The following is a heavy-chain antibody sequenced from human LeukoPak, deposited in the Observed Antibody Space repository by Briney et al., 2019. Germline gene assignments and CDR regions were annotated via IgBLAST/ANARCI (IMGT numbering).Heavy chain of an antibody. V-gene: IGHV3-30*18. D-gene: IGHD6-6*01. J-gene: IGHJ4*02. CDR1: GFTFSSYG. CDR3: AKSSSSFDGRDFDY. CDR2: ISYDGSNK. Sequence: GRSLRLSCAASGFTFSSYGMHWVRQAPGKGLEWVAVISYDGSNKYYADSVKGRFTISRDNSKNTLYLQMNSLRAEDTAVYYCAKSSSSFDGRDFDYWGQGTLVTVSS.